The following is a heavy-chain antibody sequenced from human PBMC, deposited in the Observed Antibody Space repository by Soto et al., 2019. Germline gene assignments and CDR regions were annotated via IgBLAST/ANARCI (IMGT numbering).Heavy chain of an antibody. D-gene: IGHD6-19*01. V-gene: IGHV1-24*01. CDR3: ATVSSRQWLITGIVDY. Sequence: ASVKVSCKVSGYTLTELSMHCVRQAPGKGLEWMGGFDPEDGETIYAQKFQGRVTMTEDTSTDTAYTELSSLRSEDTAVYYWATVSSRQWLITGIVDYWGQGTLVTVSS. CDR1: GYTLTELS. CDR2: FDPEDGET. J-gene: IGHJ4*02.